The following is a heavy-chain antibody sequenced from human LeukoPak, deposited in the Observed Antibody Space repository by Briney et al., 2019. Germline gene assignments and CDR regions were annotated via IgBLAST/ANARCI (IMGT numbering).Heavy chain of an antibody. J-gene: IGHJ5*02. CDR3: ARPSGVYYDSSGYHT. CDR1: GFTFSSYA. D-gene: IGHD3-22*01. CDR2: ISYDGSNK. V-gene: IGHV3-30*04. Sequence: GGSLRLSCAASGFTFSSYAMHWVRQAPGKGLEWVAVISYDGSNKYYADSVKGRFTISRDNSKNTLYLQMNSLRAEDTAVYYCARPSGVYYDSSGYHTWGQGTLVTVSS.